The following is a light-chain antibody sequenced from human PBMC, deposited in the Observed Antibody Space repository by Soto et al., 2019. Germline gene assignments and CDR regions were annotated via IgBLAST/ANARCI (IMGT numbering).Light chain of an antibody. CDR1: QGISSY. CDR2: AAS. J-gene: IGKJ2*01. Sequence: IRMTQSPSSLSASTGDRVTITCRASQGISSYLAWYQQKPGKAPKLLIYAASTLQSGVPSRFSGSGSGTDFTLTISCLQSEDFATYYCQQYYSFVTFGQGTKLEIK. V-gene: IGKV1-8*01. CDR3: QQYYSFVT.